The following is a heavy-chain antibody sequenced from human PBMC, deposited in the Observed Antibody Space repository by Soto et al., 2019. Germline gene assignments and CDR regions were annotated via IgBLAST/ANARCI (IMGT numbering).Heavy chain of an antibody. CDR3: ARLICARTSCPRDYFDS. J-gene: IGHJ4*02. D-gene: IGHD2-2*01. V-gene: IGHV3-48*01. Sequence: GGSLGLSCAASGFIFTTYSVSWVRQAPGKGLEWISYMSVGGTAIYYADSVRGRFTISRDDAKNSVYLQINSLGAEDTAVYYCARLICARTSCPRDYFDSWGQGTPVTVSS. CDR2: MSVGGTAI. CDR1: GFIFTTYS.